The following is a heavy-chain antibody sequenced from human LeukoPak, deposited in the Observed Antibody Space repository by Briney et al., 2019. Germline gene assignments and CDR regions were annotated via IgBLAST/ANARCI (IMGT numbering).Heavy chain of an antibody. J-gene: IGHJ4*02. CDR1: GYRFIGYW. D-gene: IGHD5/OR15-5a*01. Sequence: GESLKISCQGSGYRFIGYWIGWVRQVPGKGLEWLGIIYPGDSDTKYRPSLQGQVTISVDKSINTAYLQWSGLKASDTAIYYCARSEVSTFIDFWGQGTLVTVSS. V-gene: IGHV5-51*01. CDR3: ARSEVSTFIDF. CDR2: IYPGDSDT.